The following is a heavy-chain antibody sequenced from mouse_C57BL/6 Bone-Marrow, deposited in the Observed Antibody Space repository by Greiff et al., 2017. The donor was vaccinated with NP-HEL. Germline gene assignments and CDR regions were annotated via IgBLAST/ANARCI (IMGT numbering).Heavy chain of an antibody. Sequence: QVQLQQSGAELVKPGASVKLSCKASGYTFTEYTIHWVKQRSGQGLEWIGWFYPGSGSIKYNEKFKDKATLTADNSSSTVYMELSRLTSDDSAVSCCRRHDDCGGGHYLDDWGQGTTLTVSS. V-gene: IGHV1-62-2*01. CDR2: FYPGSGSI. D-gene: IGHD1-1*02. CDR3: RRHDDCGGGHYLDD. J-gene: IGHJ2*01. CDR1: GYTFTEYT.